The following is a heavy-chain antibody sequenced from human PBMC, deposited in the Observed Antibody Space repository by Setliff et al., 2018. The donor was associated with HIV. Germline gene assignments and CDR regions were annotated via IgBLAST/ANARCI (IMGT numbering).Heavy chain of an antibody. CDR1: GFTFSSYA. CDR3: ARDTGQLVYYFDS. D-gene: IGHD6-6*01. Sequence: GGSLRLSCAASGFTFSSYAMHWVRQAPGKGLEWVAVISYDGSKKYDADSVKGRFTISRDNLKKRVYLQMSSLRAEDTAVYFCARDTGQLVYYFDSWGQGTLVTVSS. J-gene: IGHJ4*02. V-gene: IGHV3-30*04. CDR2: ISYDGSKK.